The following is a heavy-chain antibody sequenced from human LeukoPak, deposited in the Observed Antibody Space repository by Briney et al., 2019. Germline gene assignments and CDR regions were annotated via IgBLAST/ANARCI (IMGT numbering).Heavy chain of an antibody. CDR3: ARPVRSSSWSKRGNWFDP. J-gene: IGHJ5*02. V-gene: IGHV4-38-2*02. CDR1: GYSISSGYY. D-gene: IGHD6-13*01. Sequence: SETLSLTCTVSGYSISSGYYWGWIRQPPGKGLEWIGSIYYSGSTYYNPSLKSRVTISVDTSKNQFSLKLSSVTAADTAVYYCARPVRSSSWSKRGNWFDPWGQGTLVTVSS. CDR2: IYYSGST.